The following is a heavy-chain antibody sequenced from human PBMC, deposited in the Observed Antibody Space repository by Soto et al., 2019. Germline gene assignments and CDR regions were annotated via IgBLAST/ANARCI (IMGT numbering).Heavy chain of an antibody. V-gene: IGHV3-9*01. J-gene: IGHJ6*02. D-gene: IGHD6-6*01. Sequence: EVQLVESGGGLVQPGRSLRLSCAASGFTFDDYAMHWVRQAPGKGLEWVSGISWNSGSIGYADSVKGRFTISRDNAKNXXYLQMNSLRAEDTALYYCAKAYSSSFYYYYYGMDVWGQGTTVTVSS. CDR3: AKAYSSSFYYYYYGMDV. CDR2: ISWNSGSI. CDR1: GFTFDDYA.